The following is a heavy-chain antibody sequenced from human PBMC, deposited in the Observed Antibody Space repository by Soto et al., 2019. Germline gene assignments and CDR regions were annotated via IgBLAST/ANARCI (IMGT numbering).Heavy chain of an antibody. J-gene: IGHJ4*02. V-gene: IGHV3-30-3*01. CDR3: AKAEIAVADTY. Sequence: QVQLVESGGGVVQPGRSLRLSCAASGFTFSSYAMHWVRQAPGKGLEWVAVISYDGSNKYYADSVKGRFTISRDNSKNTLYLQMNSLRAEDTAVYYCAKAEIAVADTYWGQVTLVTVSS. CDR2: ISYDGSNK. CDR1: GFTFSSYA. D-gene: IGHD6-19*01.